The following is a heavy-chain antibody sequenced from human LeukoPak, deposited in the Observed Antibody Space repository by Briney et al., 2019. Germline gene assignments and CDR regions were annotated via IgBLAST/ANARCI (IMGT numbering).Heavy chain of an antibody. Sequence: SETQSLTCTVSGGSISSSSYYWGWIRQPPGKGLEWIGSIYYSGSTYYNPSLKSRVTISVDTSKNQFSLKLSSVTAADTAVYYCAKSIAAEFYFDYWGQGTLVTVSS. CDR3: AKSIAAEFYFDY. J-gene: IGHJ4*02. V-gene: IGHV4-39*07. CDR1: GGSISSSSYY. CDR2: IYYSGST. D-gene: IGHD6-13*01.